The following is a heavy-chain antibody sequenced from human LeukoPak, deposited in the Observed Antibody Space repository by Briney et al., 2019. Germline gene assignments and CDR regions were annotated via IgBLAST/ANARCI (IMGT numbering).Heavy chain of an antibody. V-gene: IGHV4-30-2*01. D-gene: IGHD3-10*01. CDR3: ARTRQTYYSNWFDP. J-gene: IGHJ5*02. CDR2: IYHSGST. Sequence: PSETLSLTCAVSGGSISSGGYSWSWIRQPPGKGLEWIGYIYHSGSTYYNPSLKSRVTIPVDRSKNQFSLKLSSVTAADTAVYYCARTRQTYYSNWFDPWGQGTLVTVSS. CDR1: GGSISSGGYS.